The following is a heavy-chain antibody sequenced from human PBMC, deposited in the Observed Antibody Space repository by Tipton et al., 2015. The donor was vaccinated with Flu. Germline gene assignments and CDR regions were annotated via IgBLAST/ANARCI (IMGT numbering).Heavy chain of an antibody. Sequence: TLSLTCVVSGDSISNDYFWGWIRQPPGKGLEWIATIHRSGTTYYNPSLKSRVTISVDTSKNQFSLEMRSVTAADTAVYYCARRVYSNYVSDPKSWFDPWGQGILVTVSS. V-gene: IGHV4-38-2*01. CDR1: GDSISNDYF. D-gene: IGHD4-11*01. CDR2: IHRSGTT. CDR3: ARRVYSNYVSDPKSWFDP. J-gene: IGHJ5*02.